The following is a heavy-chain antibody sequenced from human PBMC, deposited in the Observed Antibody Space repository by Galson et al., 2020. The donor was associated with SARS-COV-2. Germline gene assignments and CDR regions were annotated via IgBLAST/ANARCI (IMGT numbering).Heavy chain of an antibody. D-gene: IGHD2-15*01. CDR3: ARANVVVAATDYYYYGMDV. CDR2: INTNTGNP. V-gene: IGHV7-4-1*02. Sequence: WMGWINTNTGNPTYAQGFTGRFVFSLDTSVSTAYLQISSLKAEDTAVYYCARANVVVAATDYYYYGMDVWGQGTTVTVSS. J-gene: IGHJ6*02.